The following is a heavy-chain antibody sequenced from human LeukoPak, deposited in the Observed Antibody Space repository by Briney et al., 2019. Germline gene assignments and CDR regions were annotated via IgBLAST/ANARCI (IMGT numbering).Heavy chain of an antibody. CDR2: IYSGGST. CDR3: ARGLKSGSDAFDI. Sequence: PGGSLRLSCAASGFTVSSNYMSWVRQAPGKGLEWVSVIYSGGSTYYADSVKGRFTISRDNSKNTLYLQMNGLRAEDTAVYYCARGLKSGSDAFDIWGQGTMVTVSS. D-gene: IGHD3-3*01. J-gene: IGHJ3*02. V-gene: IGHV3-66*01. CDR1: GFTVSSNY.